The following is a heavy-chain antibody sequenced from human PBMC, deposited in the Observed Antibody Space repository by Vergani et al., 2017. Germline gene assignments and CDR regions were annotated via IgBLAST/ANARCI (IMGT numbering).Heavy chain of an antibody. D-gene: IGHD1-1*01. Sequence: LEESGGGSVKPGGSLRLSCAASGFKFSDHYMSWIRQAPGKGLEWVSHISPGASTVSYTDSLPGRFTVSRDNDNNSLTLDMTTLRVEDTAVYYCAKNPGISTTRHYYAMDVWGQGTTVTVSS. CDR2: ISPGASTV. CDR3: AKNPGISTTRHYYAMDV. V-gene: IGHV3-11*04. J-gene: IGHJ6*02. CDR1: GFKFSDHY.